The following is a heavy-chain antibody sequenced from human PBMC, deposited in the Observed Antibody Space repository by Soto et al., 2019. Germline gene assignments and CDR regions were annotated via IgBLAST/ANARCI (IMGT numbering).Heavy chain of an antibody. D-gene: IGHD1-20*01. CDR3: ARSSIIGMTWRFDY. J-gene: IGHJ4*02. CDR1: GYSFTNYW. V-gene: IGHV5-51*01. Sequence: PGESLKISCKGSGYSFTNYWIGWVRQMPGKGLEWMGIIYPGDSDTRYSPSFQGQVTISADKSINTAYLQWSSLKASDTARYYCARSSIIGMTWRFDYWGQVTLVTVSS. CDR2: IYPGDSDT.